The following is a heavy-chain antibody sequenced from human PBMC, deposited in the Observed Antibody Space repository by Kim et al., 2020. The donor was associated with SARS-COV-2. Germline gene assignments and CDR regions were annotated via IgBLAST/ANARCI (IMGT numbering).Heavy chain of an antibody. J-gene: IGHJ4*02. D-gene: IGHD3-22*01. Sequence: SETLSLTCTVSGGSISSHYWSWIRQPPGKGLEWIGYIYYSGSTKYNPSLKSRVTISLDTSKNQISLKLSSVTAADTAGYYCARVGLGLLREDDYWGQGTLVTVSS. CDR2: IYYSGST. CDR3: ARVGLGLLREDDY. CDR1: GGSISSHY. V-gene: IGHV4-59*11.